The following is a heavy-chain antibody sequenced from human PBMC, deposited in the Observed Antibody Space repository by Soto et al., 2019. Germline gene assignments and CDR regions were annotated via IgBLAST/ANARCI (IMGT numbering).Heavy chain of an antibody. Sequence: QVQLVQSGAEVKKPGSSVKVSCKASGGTFSSYAISWVRQPPGQGLEWMGGIIHILGTANYAQKFQGRVTITADESPSTAYMELSSLRSEDTAVYYCARDTYYYGSGSYYRFVGHDAFDIWGQGTMVTGSS. CDR2: IIHILGTA. D-gene: IGHD3-10*01. CDR1: GGTFSSYA. CDR3: ARDTYYYGSGSYYRFVGHDAFDI. V-gene: IGHV1-69*01. J-gene: IGHJ3*02.